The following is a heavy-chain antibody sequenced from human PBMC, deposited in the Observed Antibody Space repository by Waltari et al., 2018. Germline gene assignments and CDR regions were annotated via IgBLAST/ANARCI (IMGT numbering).Heavy chain of an antibody. CDR1: GGSISSHY. D-gene: IGHD5-18*01. J-gene: IGHJ4*02. CDR3: ARSKGYSYGSFDY. Sequence: QVQLQESGPGLVKPSETLSLTCTVSGGSISSHYWSWIRQPPGKGLEWIGYIYYSGSTNYNPSLKSRVTISVDTSKNQFSLKLSSVTAADTAVYYCARSKGYSYGSFDYWGQGTLVTVSS. CDR2: IYYSGST. V-gene: IGHV4-59*11.